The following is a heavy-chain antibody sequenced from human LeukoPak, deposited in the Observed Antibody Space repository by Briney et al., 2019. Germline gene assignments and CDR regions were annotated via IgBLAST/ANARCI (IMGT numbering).Heavy chain of an antibody. V-gene: IGHV3-48*03. D-gene: IGHD5-24*01. CDR3: ARNTVEMATIHFDY. J-gene: IGHJ4*02. CDR1: GFTFSSYE. Sequence: GGSLRLSCAASGFTFSSYEMNWVRQAPGKGLEWVSYISSSGSTIYYADSVKGRFTISRDNAKNSLYLQMNSLRAGDTAVYYCARNTVEMATIHFDYWGQGTLVTVSS. CDR2: ISSSGSTI.